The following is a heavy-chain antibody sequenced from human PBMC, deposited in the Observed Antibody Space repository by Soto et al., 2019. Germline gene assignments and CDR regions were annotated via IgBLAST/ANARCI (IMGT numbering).Heavy chain of an antibody. Sequence: QVQLVQSGPEVRKPGASVRLSCATSGYNFNQYYIHWVRQAPGQGLEWMGIINLRGGTTEYAHKFRGRVTVTGDTSTRTAYMALSSLRSDDTAVYFCARGPDDSDVPRWDHWGQGTLITVSS. V-gene: IGHV1-46*02. CDR2: INLRGGTT. CDR3: ARGPDDSDVPRWDH. CDR1: GYNFNQYY. J-gene: IGHJ4*02. D-gene: IGHD4-17*01.